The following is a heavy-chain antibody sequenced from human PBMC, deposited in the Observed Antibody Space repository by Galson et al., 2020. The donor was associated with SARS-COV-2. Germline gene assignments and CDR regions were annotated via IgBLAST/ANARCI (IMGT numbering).Heavy chain of an antibody. J-gene: IGHJ3*02. CDR3: AREGVEMATLDPVDI. Sequence: GESLKISCAASGFTFSSYAMHWVRQAPGKGLEWVAVISYDGSNKYYADSVKGRFTISRDNSKNTLYLQMNSLRAEDTAVYYCAREGVEMATLDPVDIWGQGKMVTVSS. CDR2: ISYDGSNK. CDR1: GFTFSSYA. D-gene: IGHD5-12*01. V-gene: IGHV3-30*01.